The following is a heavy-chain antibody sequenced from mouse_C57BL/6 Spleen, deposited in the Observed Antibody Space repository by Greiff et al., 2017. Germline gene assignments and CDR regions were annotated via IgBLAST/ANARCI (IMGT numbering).Heavy chain of an antibody. Sequence: VHVKQSGPELVKPGASVKISCKASGYSFTDYNMNWVKQSNGKSLEWIGVINPNYGTTSYNQKFKGKATLTVDQSSSTAYMQLNSLTSEDSAVYYGARNHYGSSYLYYFDYWGKGTTLTVSS. V-gene: IGHV1-39*01. J-gene: IGHJ2*01. CDR1: GYSFTDYN. CDR3: ARNHYGSSYLYYFDY. CDR2: INPNYGTT. D-gene: IGHD1-1*01.